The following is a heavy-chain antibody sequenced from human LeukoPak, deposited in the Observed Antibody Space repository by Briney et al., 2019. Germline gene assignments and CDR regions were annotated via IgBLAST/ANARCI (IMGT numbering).Heavy chain of an antibody. CDR1: GGSISSYF. CDR2: IKQSGGT. Sequence: SETLSLTCTVSGGSISSYFWSWIRQSPGKRLEWIGYIKQSGGTNYNPSLKSRVTISVDTSKNRFSLQLRSVTAADTAVYYCANEWSAFDFWGQGTMVTVSS. V-gene: IGHV4-59*01. J-gene: IGHJ3*01. CDR3: ANEWSAFDF. D-gene: IGHD3-3*01.